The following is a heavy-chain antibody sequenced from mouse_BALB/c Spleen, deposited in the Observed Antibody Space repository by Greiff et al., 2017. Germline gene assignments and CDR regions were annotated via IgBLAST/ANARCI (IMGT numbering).Heavy chain of an antibody. CDR2: INPSTGYT. D-gene: IGHD2-14*01. J-gene: IGHJ2*01. V-gene: IGHV1-7*01. CDR3: ASPYYRYGEGGNYAHYFDY. CDR1: GYTFTSYW. Sequence: QVQLKESGAELAKPGASVKMSCKASGYTFTSYWMHWVKQRPGQGLEWIGYINPSTGYTEYNQKFKDKATLTADKSSSTAYMQLSSLTSEDSAVYYCASPYYRYGEGGNYAHYFDYWGQGTTLTVSS.